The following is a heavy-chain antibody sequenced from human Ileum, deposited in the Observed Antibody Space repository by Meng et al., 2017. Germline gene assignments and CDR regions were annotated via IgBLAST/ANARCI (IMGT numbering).Heavy chain of an antibody. Sequence: GGSLRSSCAASGFTFGSYAMHWVRQAPGKGLEWVAVISYDGSNKYYADSVKGRFTISRDNSKNTLYLQMNSLRAEDTAVYYCASSGSYYDAFDIWGQGTMVTVSS. J-gene: IGHJ3*02. CDR3: ASSGSYYDAFDI. D-gene: IGHD3-10*01. CDR2: ISYDGSNK. V-gene: IGHV3-30*04. CDR1: GFTFGSYA.